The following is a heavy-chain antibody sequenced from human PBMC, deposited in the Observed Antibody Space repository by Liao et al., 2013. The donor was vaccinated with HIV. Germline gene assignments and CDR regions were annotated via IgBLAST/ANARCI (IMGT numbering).Heavy chain of an antibody. CDR2: VSHSGST. D-gene: IGHD3-10*01. J-gene: IGHJ4*02. CDR3: ARDSLYYGSGSYYSPFDQ. V-gene: IGHV4-4*07. Sequence: QVQLQESGPGVVKPSQTLSLTCSVSGGSMSSYYWNWIRQSAGKGLEWIGRVSHSGSTHYNPSLRTRVMMSIDTSENQFSLMLTSVTAADTAVYYCARDSLYYGSGSYYSPFDQWGQGIRVTVSS. CDR1: GGSMSSYY.